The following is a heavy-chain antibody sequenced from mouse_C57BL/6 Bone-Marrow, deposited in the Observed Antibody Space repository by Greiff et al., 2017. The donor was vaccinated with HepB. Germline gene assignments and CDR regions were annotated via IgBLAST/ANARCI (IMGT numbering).Heavy chain of an antibody. Sequence: QVQLQQSGAELARPGASVKLSCKASGYTFTSYGISWVKQRTGQGLEWIGEIYPRSGNTYYNEKFKGKATLTADKSSSTAYMELRSLTSEDSAVYFCARRDHYDYDAGCAYWGQGTLVTVSA. CDR3: ARRDHYDYDAGCAY. CDR2: IYPRSGNT. V-gene: IGHV1-81*01. J-gene: IGHJ3*01. D-gene: IGHD2-4*01. CDR1: GYTFTSYG.